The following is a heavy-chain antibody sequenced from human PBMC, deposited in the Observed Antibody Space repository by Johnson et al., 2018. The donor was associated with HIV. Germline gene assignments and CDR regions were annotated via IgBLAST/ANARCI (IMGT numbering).Heavy chain of an antibody. Sequence: VQLVESGGGLVQPGGSLRLSCAASGFSVSSNYMTWVRQAPGKGLEWVSVIYSGGSTYYADSVKGRFTISRDNSKNTLYLQMNSLRAEDTALYYCVRGVPDYVDAFDIWGQGTMVTVSS. CDR1: GFSVSSNY. V-gene: IGHV3-66*01. CDR3: VRGVPDYVDAFDI. CDR2: IYSGGST. D-gene: IGHD4-17*01. J-gene: IGHJ3*02.